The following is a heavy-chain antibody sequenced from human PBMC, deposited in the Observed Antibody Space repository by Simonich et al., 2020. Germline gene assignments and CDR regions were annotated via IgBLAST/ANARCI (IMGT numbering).Heavy chain of an antibody. V-gene: IGHV1-18*01. D-gene: IGHD2-15*01. CDR2: SSAYNGNT. J-gene: IGHJ4*02. CDR1: GYTFTSYG. Sequence: QVQLVQSGAEVKKPGASVKVSCKASGYTFTSYGISWVRQAPGQGLEGMGRSSAYNGNTNSAQKLQGRVTMTTDTSTSTAYMELRSLRSDDTAVYYCARASRGTWWYYYFDYWGQGTLVTVSS. CDR3: ARASRGTWWYYYFDY.